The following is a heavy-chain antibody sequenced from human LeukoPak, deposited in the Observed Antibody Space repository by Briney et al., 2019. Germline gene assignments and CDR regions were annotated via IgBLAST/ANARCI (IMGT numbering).Heavy chain of an antibody. CDR3: ARKGVAMGYSSRRAFDI. V-gene: IGHV4-59*01. CDR2: IYYSGST. Sequence: NPSETLSLTCTVSGGSISSYYWSWIRQPPGKGLEWIGYIYYSGSTNYNPSLKSRVTISVDTSKNQFSLKLSSVTAADTAVYYCARKGVAMGYSSRRAFDIWGQGTMVTVSS. CDR1: GGSISSYY. D-gene: IGHD6-13*01. J-gene: IGHJ3*02.